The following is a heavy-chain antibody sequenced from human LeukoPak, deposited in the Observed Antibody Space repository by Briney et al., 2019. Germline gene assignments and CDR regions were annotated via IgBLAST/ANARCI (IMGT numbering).Heavy chain of an antibody. J-gene: IGHJ4*02. Sequence: GGSLRLSCAASGFTFSSYAMSWVRRAPGKGLEWVSAISGSGGSTYYADSVKGRFTISRDNSKNTLYLQMNSLRAEDTAVYYCAKDPNYYDSSGAVDYWGQGTLVTVSS. V-gene: IGHV3-23*01. D-gene: IGHD3-22*01. CDR1: GFTFSSYA. CDR2: ISGSGGST. CDR3: AKDPNYYDSSGAVDY.